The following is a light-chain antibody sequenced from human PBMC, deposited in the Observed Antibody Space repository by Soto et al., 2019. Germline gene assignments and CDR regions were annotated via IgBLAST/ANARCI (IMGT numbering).Light chain of an antibody. J-gene: IGKJ1*01. Sequence: DILMTQSPSTLSASIGDRLTITCRASLRISSWLAWYQQKSGKAPQLLIYDASTLESGVPPRFSASGSGTEFSLTISSLQPDDFATYYCQEYESHLRTFGPGTKVEIK. CDR1: LRISSW. CDR2: DAS. V-gene: IGKV1-5*01. CDR3: QEYESHLRT.